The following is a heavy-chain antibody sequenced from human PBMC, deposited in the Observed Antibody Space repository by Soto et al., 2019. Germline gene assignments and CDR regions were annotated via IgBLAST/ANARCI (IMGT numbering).Heavy chain of an antibody. CDR2: ISYDDGTNK. Sequence: SLRLSCAASGFTFSSFTMHWVRQAPGKGLEWVALISYDDGTNKYYADSVKGRFTISRDNPKNTLYLQMNSLRPEDTAVYYCARSIAVAGTPEFDYWGQGTLVTVSS. V-gene: IGHV3-30-3*01. CDR1: GFTFSSFT. CDR3: ARSIAVAGTPEFDY. D-gene: IGHD6-19*01. J-gene: IGHJ4*02.